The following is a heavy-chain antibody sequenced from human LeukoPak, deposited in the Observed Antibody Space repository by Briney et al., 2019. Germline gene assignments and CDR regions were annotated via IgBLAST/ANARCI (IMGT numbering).Heavy chain of an antibody. J-gene: IGHJ6*02. CDR1: GYTFTGYY. CDR3: ARGPLSDSSGWIYGMDV. D-gene: IGHD6-19*01. CDR2: INPNSGGT. Sequence: ASVKVSCKASGYTFTGYYMHWVRQAPGQGLEWMGRINPNSGGTNYAQKFQGRVTMTRDTSISTAYMELSRLRSDDTAVYYCARGPLSDSSGWIYGMDVWGQGTTVTVSS. V-gene: IGHV1-2*06.